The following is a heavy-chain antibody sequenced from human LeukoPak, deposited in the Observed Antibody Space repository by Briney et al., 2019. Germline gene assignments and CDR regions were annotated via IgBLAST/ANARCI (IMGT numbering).Heavy chain of an antibody. D-gene: IGHD4/OR15-4a*01. CDR3: VRRDGRGGATMGAFDS. Sequence: PSKTLSLTCTISAASISSSSHHWGWIRQSPGKGLEWIGSIYYGQTIYYNPSLNSRVTISVVTSKDQFTLQLNSVTAADTAVYYCVRRDGRGGATMGAFDSWGQGSLVTVSS. J-gene: IGHJ5*01. V-gene: IGHV4-39*01. CDR1: AASISSSSHH. CDR2: IYYGQTI.